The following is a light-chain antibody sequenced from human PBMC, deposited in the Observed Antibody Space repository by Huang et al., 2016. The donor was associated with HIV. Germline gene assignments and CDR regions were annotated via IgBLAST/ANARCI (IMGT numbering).Light chain of an antibody. Sequence: EIVMTQSPATLSVSPGERATLSCRASQSVSSNLAWYQQKPGQAPRRLIYGASTRATGIPARVSGSGSGTEFTLTISSLQSEDFAVYYCQQYNNWPPWYTFGHGTKLEIK. CDR1: QSVSSN. J-gene: IGKJ2*01. V-gene: IGKV3-15*01. CDR3: QQYNNWPPWYT. CDR2: GAS.